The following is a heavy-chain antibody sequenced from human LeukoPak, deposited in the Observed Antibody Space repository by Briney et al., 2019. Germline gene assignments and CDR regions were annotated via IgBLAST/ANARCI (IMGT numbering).Heavy chain of an antibody. D-gene: IGHD2-2*01. CDR1: GYSISSGYY. CDR3: ARDSPVKYCSSTSCSSLFDY. CDR2: IYHSGST. J-gene: IGHJ4*02. Sequence: SETLSLTCTVSGYSISSGYYWGWIRPPPGKGLEWIGSIYHSGSTYYNPSLKSRVTISVGTSKNQFSLKLSSVTAADTAVYYCARDSPVKYCSSTSCSSLFDYWGQGTLVTVSS. V-gene: IGHV4-38-2*02.